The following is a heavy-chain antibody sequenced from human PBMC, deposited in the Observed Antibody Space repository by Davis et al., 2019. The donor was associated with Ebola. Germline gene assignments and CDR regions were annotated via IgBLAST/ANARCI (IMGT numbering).Heavy chain of an antibody. J-gene: IGHJ6*02. D-gene: IGHD3-16*02. V-gene: IGHV4-4*02. Sequence: SETLSLTCAVSGGSISSSNWWSWVRQPPGKGLEWIGEINHGGRINYNPSLRSRVTISVDKSKNQFFLKVSSVTAADTAVYYCARVNGDYYYGMDVWGQGTTVTVSS. CDR2: INHGGRI. CDR3: ARVNGDYYYGMDV. CDR1: GGSISSSNW.